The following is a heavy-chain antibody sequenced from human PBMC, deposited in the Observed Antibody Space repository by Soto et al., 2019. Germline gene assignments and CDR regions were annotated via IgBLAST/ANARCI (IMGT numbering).Heavy chain of an antibody. V-gene: IGHV4-34*01. CDR2: INHSGST. D-gene: IGHD5-12*01. CDR1: GGSFSGYY. Sequence: SETLSLTCAVYGGSFSGYYGSWIRQPPGKGLEWIGEINHSGSTNYNPSLKSRVTISVDTSKNQFSLKLSSVTAADTAVYYCARGGRGYSGYVPFDYWGQGTLVTVSS. J-gene: IGHJ4*02. CDR3: ARGGRGYSGYVPFDY.